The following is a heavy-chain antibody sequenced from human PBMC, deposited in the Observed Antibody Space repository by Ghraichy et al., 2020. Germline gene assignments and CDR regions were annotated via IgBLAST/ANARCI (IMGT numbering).Heavy chain of an antibody. CDR1: AYIFPNSG. V-gene: IGHV1-18*01. Sequence: ASVKVSCKASAYIFPNSGFNWVRQAPGQGLEWMGWISSYNGETKYAQKFQGRVTMTTTTSANTAYMELRSLRSDDTAVYYCARDLSVGSFPAPSEYWGQGTLVTVSS. CDR2: ISSYNGET. D-gene: IGHD3-3*02. J-gene: IGHJ4*02. CDR3: ARDLSVGSFPAPSEY.